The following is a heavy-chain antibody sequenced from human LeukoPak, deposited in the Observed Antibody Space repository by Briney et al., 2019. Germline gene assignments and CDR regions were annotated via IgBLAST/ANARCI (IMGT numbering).Heavy chain of an antibody. CDR3: EXNXEGXMTTVTNLDY. V-gene: IGHV1-24*01. J-gene: IGHJ4*02. CDR2: FHPEDGET. CDR1: GYTVTELS. Sequence: AXVKVXXXVSGYTVTELSMHWVRQSPGKGLEWMGGFHPEDGETIYAQKFQGRVTMTRDMSTSTVYMELSRLRCEDKAVYYCEXNXEGXMTTVTNLDYWGQGTLVTVSS. D-gene: IGHD4-17*01.